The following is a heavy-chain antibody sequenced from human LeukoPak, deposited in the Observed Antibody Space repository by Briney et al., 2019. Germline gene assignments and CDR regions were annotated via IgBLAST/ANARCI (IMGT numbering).Heavy chain of an antibody. V-gene: IGHV3-7*01. Sequence: QPGRSLRLSCAASGFTFSSYGMHWVRQAPGKGLEWVGNIQPDGSEQYPVDSVKGRFTISRDNARNSLFLQMNSLRVEDTAVYYCASQSYARFDPWGQGTLVTVSS. CDR1: GFTFSSYG. CDR2: IQPDGSEQ. D-gene: IGHD3-16*01. CDR3: ASQSYARFDP. J-gene: IGHJ5*02.